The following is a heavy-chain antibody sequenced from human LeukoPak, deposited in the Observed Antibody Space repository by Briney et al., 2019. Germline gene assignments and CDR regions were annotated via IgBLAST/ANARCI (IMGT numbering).Heavy chain of an antibody. CDR2: IIPIFGTA. D-gene: IGHD3-10*01. J-gene: IGHJ4*02. V-gene: IGHV1-69*13. CDR1: GGTFSSYA. CDR3: ARDAGIKAGYFDY. Sequence: GASVKVSCKASGGTFSSYAISWVRQAPGQGLEWMGGIIPIFGTANYAQKFQGRVTITADVSTSTAYMELSSLRSEDTAVYYCARDAGIKAGYFDYWGQGTLVTVSS.